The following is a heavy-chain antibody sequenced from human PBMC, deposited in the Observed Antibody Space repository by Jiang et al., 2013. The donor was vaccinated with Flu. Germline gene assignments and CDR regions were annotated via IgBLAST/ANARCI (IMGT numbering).Heavy chain of an antibody. V-gene: IGHV1-69*04. CDR1: GGTFSSYA. Sequence: QSGSEVKKPGSSVKVSCKASGGTFSSYAISWVRQAPGQGLEWMGRIIPILGIANYAQKFQGRVTITADKSTSTAYMELSSLRSEDTAVYYCATDRITMAGRVGFDPWGQGTLVTVSS. CDR2: IIPILGIA. J-gene: IGHJ5*02. D-gene: IGHD3-10*01. CDR3: ATDRITMAGRVGFDP.